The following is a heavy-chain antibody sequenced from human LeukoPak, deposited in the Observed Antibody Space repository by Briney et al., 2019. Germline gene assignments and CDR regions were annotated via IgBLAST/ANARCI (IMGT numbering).Heavy chain of an antibody. CDR1: GFTFSSYA. V-gene: IGHV3-23*01. J-gene: IGHJ4*02. CDR2: ISTSGGST. D-gene: IGHD3-3*01. CDR3: VKVRTFGVVITYFDY. Sequence: GGSLRLSCAASGFTFSSYAMSWVRQAPGKGLEWVSGISTSGGSTYYADSVKGRFTLSRDNSKNTLYLQMNSLRAEDTAVYYCVKVRTFGVVITYFDYWGQGTLVTVSS.